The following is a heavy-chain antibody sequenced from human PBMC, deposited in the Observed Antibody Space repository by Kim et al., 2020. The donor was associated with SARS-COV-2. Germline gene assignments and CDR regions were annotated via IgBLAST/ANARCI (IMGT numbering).Heavy chain of an antibody. CDR2: ISYDGSNK. CDR1: GFTFSSYA. V-gene: IGHV3-30-3*01. D-gene: IGHD3-16*01. Sequence: GGSLRLSCAASGFTFSSYALHWVRQAPGKGLEWVALISYDGSNKCYADSVKGRFTISRDNSKNTLYLQMNSLRPEDTAVHYCARVTSSAYTSYAFDIWGQGTMVTVSS. CDR3: ARVTSSAYTSYAFDI. J-gene: IGHJ3*02.